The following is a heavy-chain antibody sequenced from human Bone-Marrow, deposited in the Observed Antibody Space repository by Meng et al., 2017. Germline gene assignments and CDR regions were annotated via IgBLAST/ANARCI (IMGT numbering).Heavy chain of an antibody. D-gene: IGHD6-25*01. Sequence: QVQPQQWGAGLLKPSETLSLTCAVYGGSFSGYYWSWIRQPPGKGLEWIGEINHSGSTNYNPSLESRATISVDTSQNNLSLKLSSVTAADSAVYYCARDEDISAAGKLFGDYWGQGTLVTVSS. J-gene: IGHJ4*02. CDR3: ARDEDISAAGKLFGDY. CDR2: INHSGST. CDR1: GGSFSGYY. V-gene: IGHV4-34*01.